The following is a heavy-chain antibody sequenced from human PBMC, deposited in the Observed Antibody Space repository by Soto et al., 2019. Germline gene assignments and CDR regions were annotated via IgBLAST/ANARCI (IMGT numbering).Heavy chain of an antibody. Sequence: GGSLRLSCAASGFTFSSYWMSWVRQAPGKGLEWVANIKQDGSEKYYVDSVKGRFTISRDNAKNSLYLQMNSLRAEDTAVYYCARDGHRYCSGGSCNDAFDIWGQGTMVTVSS. CDR3: ARDGHRYCSGGSCNDAFDI. V-gene: IGHV3-7*05. CDR1: GFTFSSYW. CDR2: IKQDGSEK. J-gene: IGHJ3*02. D-gene: IGHD2-15*01.